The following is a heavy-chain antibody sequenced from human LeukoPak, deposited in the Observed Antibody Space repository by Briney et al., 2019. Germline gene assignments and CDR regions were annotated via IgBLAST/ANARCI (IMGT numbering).Heavy chain of an antibody. CDR2: IRYDGSNK. CDR3: AKDKIGYCSSTSCYTKSGFDY. CDR1: GFTFSSYA. V-gene: IGHV3-30*02. D-gene: IGHD2-2*02. Sequence: GGSLRLSCAASGFTFSSYAMHWVRQAPGKGLEWVAFIRYDGSNKYYADYVKGRFTISRDNSKNTLYLQMNSLRAEDTAVYYCAKDKIGYCSSTSCYTKSGFDYWGQGTLVTVSS. J-gene: IGHJ4*02.